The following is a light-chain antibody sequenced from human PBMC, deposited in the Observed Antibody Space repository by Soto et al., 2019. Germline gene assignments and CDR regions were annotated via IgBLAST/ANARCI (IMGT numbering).Light chain of an antibody. Sequence: EIVLTRSPGPLSLSPGERARVSSTASQSVSSSYLAWYQQKPGQAPRLLIYGASSRATGIPDRFSGSGSGTDITLTISRLEPEDFAVYYCQQYGSSPWKFGQGTKV. V-gene: IGKV3-20*01. CDR1: QSVSSSY. CDR3: QQYGSSPWK. CDR2: GAS. J-gene: IGKJ1*01.